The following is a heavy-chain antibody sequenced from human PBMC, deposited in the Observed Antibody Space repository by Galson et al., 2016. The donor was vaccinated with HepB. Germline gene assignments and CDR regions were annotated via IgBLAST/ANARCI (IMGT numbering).Heavy chain of an antibody. Sequence: SLRLSCAASEFTFSNYGMSWVRQAPGKGLEWVAVVWYDGSNEFYADSVKGRFTISRDDANNTLYLQMDSLRVEDTAVYYCARPSHGWLEDYHFDYWGQGTVVTISS. V-gene: IGHV3-33*07. CDR2: VWYDGSNE. CDR3: ARPSHGWLEDYHFDY. D-gene: IGHD5-12*01. CDR1: EFTFSNYG. J-gene: IGHJ4*02.